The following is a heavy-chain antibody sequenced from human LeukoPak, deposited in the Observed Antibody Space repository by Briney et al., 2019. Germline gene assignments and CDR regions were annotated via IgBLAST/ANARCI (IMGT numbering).Heavy chain of an antibody. D-gene: IGHD2-15*01. J-gene: IGHJ4*02. CDR3: TTESGGGPRY. CDR2: IKSKTDEGTT. V-gene: IGHV3-15*01. Sequence: GGSLRLSCTASGFTFSNAWMSWVRQSPGKGLQWVGRIKSKTDEGTTDYAAPVKGRFTISRDDSKNTLYLQMNSLKTEDTAVYYCTTESGGGPRYWGQGTLVTVSS. CDR1: GFTFSNAW.